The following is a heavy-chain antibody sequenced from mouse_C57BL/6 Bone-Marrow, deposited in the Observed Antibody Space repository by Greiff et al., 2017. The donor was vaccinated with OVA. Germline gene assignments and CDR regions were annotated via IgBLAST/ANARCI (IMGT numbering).Heavy chain of an antibody. CDR1: GYTFTDYE. CDR2: IDPETGGT. V-gene: IGHV1-15*01. CDR3: TRTHYYGRHYYAMDY. Sequence: QVQLKESGAELVRPGASVTLSCKASGYTFTDYEMHWVKQTPVHGLEWIGAIDPETGGTAYNQKFKGKAILTADKSSSTAYMELRSLTSEDSAVYYCTRTHYYGRHYYAMDYWGQGTSVTVSS. D-gene: IGHD1-1*01. J-gene: IGHJ4*01.